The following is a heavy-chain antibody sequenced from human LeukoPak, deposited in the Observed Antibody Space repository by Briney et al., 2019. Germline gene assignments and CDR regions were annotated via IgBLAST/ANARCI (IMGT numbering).Heavy chain of an antibody. CDR1: GGSISSSSHY. V-gene: IGHV4-39*01. J-gene: IGHJ4*02. D-gene: IGHD3-3*01. Sequence: PSETLSLTCTVSGGSISSSSHYWAWIRQSPGTGLEWIGSIYYSGSTYYNPSLKSRATISVGTSKNQISLKVSSVTAADSALYFCARQRTSGSASNLRVAQIDSWGQGTLVTVSS. CDR2: IYYSGST. CDR3: ARQRTSGSASNLRVAQIDS.